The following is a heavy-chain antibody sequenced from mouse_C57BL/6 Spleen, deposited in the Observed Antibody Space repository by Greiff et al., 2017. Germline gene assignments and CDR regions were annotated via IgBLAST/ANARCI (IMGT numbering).Heavy chain of an antibody. CDR3: ARLSNYDYDVYAMDY. V-gene: IGHV1-82*01. Sequence: VQLQQSGPELVKPGASVKISCKASGYAFSSSWMNWVKQRPGKGLEWIGRIYPGDGDTNYNGKFKGKATLTADKSSSTAYMQLSSLTSEDSAVYFCARLSNYDYDVYAMDYWGQGTSVTVSS. CDR1: GYAFSSSW. J-gene: IGHJ4*01. D-gene: IGHD2-4*01. CDR2: IYPGDGDT.